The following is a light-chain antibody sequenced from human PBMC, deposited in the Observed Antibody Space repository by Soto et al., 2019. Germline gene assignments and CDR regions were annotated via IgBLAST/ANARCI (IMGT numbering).Light chain of an antibody. CDR2: GNT. CDR1: SSNIGAGYD. V-gene: IGLV1-40*01. J-gene: IGLJ2*01. Sequence: QSVPTQPPSVSGAPGQRVTISCTGSSSNIGAGYDVHWYHQLPGTAPKLLIFGNTNRPSGVPDRFSGSKSGTSASLAINGLQADDEANYYCHSYDSTLSASIFGGGTKLTVL. CDR3: HSYDSTLSASI.